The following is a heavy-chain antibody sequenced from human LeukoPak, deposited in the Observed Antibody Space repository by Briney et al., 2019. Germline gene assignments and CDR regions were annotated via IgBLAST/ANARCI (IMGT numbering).Heavy chain of an antibody. J-gene: IGHJ5*02. V-gene: IGHV1-18*01. D-gene: IGHD1-26*01. CDR3: ARHSSGSYWFDP. CDR2: ISAYNGNT. CDR1: GYTFTSYG. Sequence: ASVKVSCKASGYTFTSYGISWVRQAPGQGLEWMGWISAYNGNTNYAQKLQGRVTMTTDTSTSTAYRELRSLGSDDTAVYYCARHSSGSYWFDPWGQGTLVTVSS.